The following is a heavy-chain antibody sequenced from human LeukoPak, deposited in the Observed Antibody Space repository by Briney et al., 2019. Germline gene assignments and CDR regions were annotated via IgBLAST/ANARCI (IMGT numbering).Heavy chain of an antibody. CDR1: GGSISSGDYY. D-gene: IGHD3-22*01. J-gene: IGHJ4*02. V-gene: IGHV4-30-4*08. Sequence: SETLSLTCTVSGGSISSGDYYWSWIRQPPGKGLEWIGYIYYSGSTYYNPSLKSRVTISVDTSKNQFSLKLSSVTAADTAVYYCARARYYDSSGYYGGSGPLDYWGQGTLVTVSS. CDR2: IYYSGST. CDR3: ARARYYDSSGYYGGSGPLDY.